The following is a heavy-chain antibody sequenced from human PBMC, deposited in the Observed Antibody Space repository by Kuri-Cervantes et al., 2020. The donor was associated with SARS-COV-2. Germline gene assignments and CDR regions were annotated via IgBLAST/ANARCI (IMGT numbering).Heavy chain of an antibody. J-gene: IGHJ3*02. CDR3: ARDELELHDDAFDI. CDR2: VSYDGSNK. D-gene: IGHD1-7*01. CDR1: GFSFSHSA. V-gene: IGHV3-30-3*01. Sequence: GESLKISCAASGFSFSHSAMHWIRQAPGKGLEWVAIVSYDGSNKYYADSVKGRFTISRGNSKNTLYLQMDSLRTEDTAVYYCARDELELHDDAFDIWGQGTMVTVSS.